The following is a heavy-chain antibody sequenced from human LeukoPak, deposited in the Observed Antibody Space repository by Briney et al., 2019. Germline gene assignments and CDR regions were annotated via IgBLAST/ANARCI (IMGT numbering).Heavy chain of an antibody. J-gene: IGHJ6*03. V-gene: IGHV3-21*01. CDR2: ISSSSIYI. CDR3: ARDVWGGYSYGTSYYYYYMDA. D-gene: IGHD5-18*01. CDR1: GFTFSDYS. Sequence: GGSLRLSCAASGFTFSDYSMNWVRQAPGKGLEWVSSISSSSIYIYYSDSVKGRFTISRDNAKNSLYLQMNSLRAEDTAVYYCARDVWGGYSYGTSYYYYYMDAWGKGTTVTVSS.